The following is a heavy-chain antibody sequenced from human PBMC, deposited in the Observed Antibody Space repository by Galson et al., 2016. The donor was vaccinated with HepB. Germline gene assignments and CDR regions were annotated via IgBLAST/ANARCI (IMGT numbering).Heavy chain of an antibody. V-gene: IGHV3-43*01. CDR3: AAWAGAYCNGDCTKPLDY. J-gene: IGHJ4*02. D-gene: IGHD2-21*02. Sequence: SLRLSCAASGFTFGTYTMHWIRQAPGEGLQWVSLITGDRANAYYADSVKGRFTIFRDNRKNSLYLQMTSLGSEDTAVYYCAAWAGAYCNGDCTKPLDYWGQGTLVTVSS. CDR2: ITGDRANA. CDR1: GFTFGTYT.